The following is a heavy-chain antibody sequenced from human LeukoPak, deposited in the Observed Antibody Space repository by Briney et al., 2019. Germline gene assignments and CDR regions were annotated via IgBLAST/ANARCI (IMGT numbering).Heavy chain of an antibody. CDR3: AKGPRYYDILTGSAPNDY. Sequence: GGSLRLSCAASGFSFSNYCMNWVRQAPGKGLEWVSAISGSGGSTYYADSVKGRFTISRDNSKNTLYLQMNSLRAEDTAVYYCAKGPRYYDILTGSAPNDYWGQGTLVTVSS. J-gene: IGHJ4*02. CDR1: GFSFSNYC. CDR2: ISGSGGST. V-gene: IGHV3-23*01. D-gene: IGHD3-9*01.